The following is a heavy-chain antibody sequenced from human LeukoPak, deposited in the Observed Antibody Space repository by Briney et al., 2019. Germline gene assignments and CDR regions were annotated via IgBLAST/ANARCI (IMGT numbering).Heavy chain of an antibody. CDR2: LYQTDST. J-gene: IGHJ4*02. Sequence: SETLSLTCAVSGYSISSGYYWGWIRQRPGKGLEWIGSLYQTDSTYYSPSLKSRVTISIDTSKNQFSLKLGSVTAADTAVYYCAGSGYSTFDYWGQGTLVTVSS. CDR1: GYSISSGYY. D-gene: IGHD3-3*01. CDR3: AGSGYSTFDY. V-gene: IGHV4-38-2*01.